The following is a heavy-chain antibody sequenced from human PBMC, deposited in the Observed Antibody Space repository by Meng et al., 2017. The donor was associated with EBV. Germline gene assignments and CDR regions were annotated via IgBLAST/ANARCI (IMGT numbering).Heavy chain of an antibody. Sequence: TLKESCPTRVKPTPTLTLVCTFSGFSLSTRGVGVGWIRQPPGKALEWLALIYWDDDKRYSPSLKSRLTITKDTSKNQVVLTMTNMDPVDAATYYCAHIIAARPFDYWGQGTLVTVSS. CDR2: IYWDDDK. CDR3: AHIIAARPFDY. J-gene: IGHJ4*02. V-gene: IGHV2-5*02. CDR1: GFSLSTRGVG. D-gene: IGHD6-6*01.